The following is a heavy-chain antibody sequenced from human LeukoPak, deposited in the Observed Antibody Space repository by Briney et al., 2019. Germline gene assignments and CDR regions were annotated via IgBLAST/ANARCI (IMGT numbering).Heavy chain of an antibody. CDR2: IYYSGTT. Sequence: SETLSLTCTVSGGSISSYYWSWVRQPRGKGLEWLGYIYYSGTTNYNPSLKRRVTISVDTSKNQFSLNLTSVTAADTAVYYCARDSGYSYGYGFDPWGQGTLVIVSS. V-gene: IGHV4-59*01. CDR1: GGSISSYY. J-gene: IGHJ5*02. CDR3: ARDSGYSYGYGFDP. D-gene: IGHD5-18*01.